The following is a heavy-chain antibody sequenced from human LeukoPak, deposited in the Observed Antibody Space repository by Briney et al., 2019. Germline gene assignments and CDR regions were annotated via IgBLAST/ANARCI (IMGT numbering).Heavy chain of an antibody. CDR2: IYTSGST. CDR3: ARFFLCDLDYFDN. CDR1: LDSISLYY. Sequence: PSETLSLTPTVSLDSISLYYCGGMSQPAGKGLEWIGRIYTSGSTNYNPSLKSRVTMSVDTSKNQFSLKLNSVTAADTAVYYCARFFLCDLDYFDNWGQGTLVTVSS. V-gene: IGHV4-4*07. J-gene: IGHJ4*02.